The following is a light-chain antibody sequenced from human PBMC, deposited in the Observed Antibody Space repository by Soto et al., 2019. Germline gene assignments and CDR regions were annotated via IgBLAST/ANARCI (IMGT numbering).Light chain of an antibody. J-gene: IGKJ4*01. V-gene: IGKV1-5*01. CDR1: QSISSW. CDR3: QQYTPLT. Sequence: DIQMTQSPSTLSASVGDRVTITCRASQSISSWLAWYQQKPGKAPKLLIYDASSLESGVPSRFSGSGSGTDFTLTISSLQPDDFATYYCQQYTPLTFGGGTKVDIK. CDR2: DAS.